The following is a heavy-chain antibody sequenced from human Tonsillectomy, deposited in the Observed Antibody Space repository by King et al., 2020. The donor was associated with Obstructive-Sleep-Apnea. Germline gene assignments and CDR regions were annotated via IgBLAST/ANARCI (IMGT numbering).Heavy chain of an antibody. V-gene: IGHV3-30*02. CDR3: AKDHSEGGSSSWYGGFDY. CDR2: IRYDGSNI. CDR1: GFTFSSYG. D-gene: IGHD6-13*01. Sequence: VQLVESGGGVVQPGRSLRLSCAASGFTFSSYGMHWVRQAPGKGLEWVAFIRYDGSNIYYADSVKGRFTISRDNSKNTLYLKMNILRAEDTAEYYCAKDHSEGGSSSWYGGFDYWGQGTLVTVSS. J-gene: IGHJ4*02.